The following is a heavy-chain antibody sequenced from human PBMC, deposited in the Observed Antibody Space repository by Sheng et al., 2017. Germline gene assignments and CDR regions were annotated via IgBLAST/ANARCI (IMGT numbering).Heavy chain of an antibody. V-gene: IGHV4-30-4*08. D-gene: IGHD3-3*01. CDR3: VRDSRVTIFPHV. CDR1: GGSISSGDFY. Sequence: QVQLQESGPGLVKPSQTLSLSCTVSGGSISSGDFYWSWIRQPPGKGLEWIGCVSYGGSTYYAPSLTSRLTISVDTSRNQFSLRLASVTAADTAVYYCVRDSRVTIFPHVWGKGTTVSVSS. J-gene: IGHJ6*04. CDR2: VSYGGST.